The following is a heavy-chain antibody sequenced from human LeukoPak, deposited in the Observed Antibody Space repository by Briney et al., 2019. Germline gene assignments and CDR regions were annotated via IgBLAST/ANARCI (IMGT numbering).Heavy chain of an antibody. CDR2: IYYSGST. V-gene: IGHV4-59*01. D-gene: IGHD3-9*01. CDR1: GGSMRDYY. Sequence: PSETLSLTCAVSGGSMRDYYWSWIRQPPGKGLEWIGNIYYSGSTNYTPSLKSRVTISVDTSKNQFSLKVRSVTAADTAVYYRARGFGYYDVLTAFWGQGTLVTVSS. CDR3: ARGFGYYDVLTAF. J-gene: IGHJ4*02.